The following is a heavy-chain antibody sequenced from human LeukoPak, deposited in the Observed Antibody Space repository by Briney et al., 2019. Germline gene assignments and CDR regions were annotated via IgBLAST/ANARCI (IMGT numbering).Heavy chain of an antibody. J-gene: IGHJ5*02. CDR1: GGSISSYY. CDR3: ARDLADSAWFDP. Sequence: SETLSLTCTVSGGSISSYYWSWIRQPPGKGLEWIGYIYYSGSTYYNPSLKSRVTISVDTSKNQFSLKLSSVTAADTAVYYCARDLADSAWFDPWGQGTLVTVSS. CDR2: IYYSGST. D-gene: IGHD3-10*01. V-gene: IGHV4-59*08.